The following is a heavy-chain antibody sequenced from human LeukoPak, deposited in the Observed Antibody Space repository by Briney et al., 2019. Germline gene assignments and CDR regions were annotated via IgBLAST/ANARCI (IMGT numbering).Heavy chain of an antibody. CDR3: ARGQGHDDADKRGYRSYFFDY. Sequence: SETLSLTCTVSGGSISSYYWSWIRQPPGKGLEWIGYIYYSGSTNYNPSLKSRVTISVDTSKNQFSLKLSSVTAADTAVYYCARGQGHDDADKRGYRSYFFDYWGQGTLVTVSS. CDR2: IYYSGST. D-gene: IGHD3-22*01. J-gene: IGHJ4*02. CDR1: GGSISSYY. V-gene: IGHV4-59*01.